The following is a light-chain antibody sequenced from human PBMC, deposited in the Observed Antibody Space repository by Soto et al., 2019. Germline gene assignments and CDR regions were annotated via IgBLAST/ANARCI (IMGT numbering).Light chain of an antibody. V-gene: IGKV3-15*01. CDR2: GAS. J-gene: IGKJ5*01. CDR3: QQYNNWPIT. Sequence: EIVMTQSPASLSVSLVERATLSCRASQIVSNSLAWYQQKPGQAPRLRIYGASTRPTGIPARFSGSGSGTEFTLTISSLQSEDFEVYYCQQYNNWPITFGQGTRLEI. CDR1: QIVSNS.